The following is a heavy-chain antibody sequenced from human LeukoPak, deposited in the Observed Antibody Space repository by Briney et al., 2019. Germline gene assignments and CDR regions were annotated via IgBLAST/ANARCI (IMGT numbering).Heavy chain of an antibody. CDR1: GGTFSSYA. V-gene: IGHV1-69*13. CDR3: ARGSMVRGVINPPYYYYYMDV. J-gene: IGHJ6*03. D-gene: IGHD3-10*01. Sequence: GASVKVSCKASGGTFSSYAISWVRQAPGQGLEWMGGIIPIFGTANYAQKFQGRVTITADESTSTAYMELSSLRSEDTAVYYCARGSMVRGVINPPYYYYYMDVWGKGTTVTISS. CDR2: IIPIFGTA.